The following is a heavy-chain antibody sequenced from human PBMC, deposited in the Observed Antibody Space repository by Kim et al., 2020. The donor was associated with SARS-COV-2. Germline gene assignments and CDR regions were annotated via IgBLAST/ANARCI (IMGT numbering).Heavy chain of an antibody. CDR3: ARANLLWFGELSCY. J-gene: IGHJ4*02. Sequence: SQKFQGRVTITRDTSASTAYMELSSLRSEDTAVYYCARANLLWFGELSCYWGQGTLVTVSS. V-gene: IGHV1-3*01. D-gene: IGHD3-10*01.